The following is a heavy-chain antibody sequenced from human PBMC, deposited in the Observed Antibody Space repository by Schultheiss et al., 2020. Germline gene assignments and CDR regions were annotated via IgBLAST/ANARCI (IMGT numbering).Heavy chain of an antibody. J-gene: IGHJ4*02. CDR1: GGTFSSYA. V-gene: IGHV1-69*06. CDR2: IIPIFGTA. D-gene: IGHD2-15*01. Sequence: SVKVSCKASGGTFSSYAISWVRQAPGQGLEWMGGIIPIFGTANYAQKFQGRVTITADKSTSTAYMELSSLRSEDTAVYYCARDRGYCSGGSCSPDYWGQGTLVTVSS. CDR3: ARDRGYCSGGSCSPDY.